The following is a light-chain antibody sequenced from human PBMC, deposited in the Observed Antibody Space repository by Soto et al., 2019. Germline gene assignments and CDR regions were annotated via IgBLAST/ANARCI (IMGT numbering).Light chain of an antibody. CDR2: EAS. V-gene: IGKV1-27*01. CDR1: QDISGH. Sequence: DIQVTQSPSSLSASVGDRVTITCRASQDISGHLAWYQQKPGKVPKLLIYEASTLQSRVPSRFSASGSGTDFTLTISSLQPEDVATYYCQKYNGTPRTFGQATKVELK. J-gene: IGKJ1*01. CDR3: QKYNGTPRT.